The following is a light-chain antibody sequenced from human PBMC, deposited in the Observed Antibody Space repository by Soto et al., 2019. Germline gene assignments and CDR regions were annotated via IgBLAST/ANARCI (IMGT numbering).Light chain of an antibody. V-gene: IGKV3-15*01. Sequence: EIVMTQPHATLSVSPGERVTLSCRASPNIGSNLAWYQQKFGQAPRLLIYGASTRATGIPARFSGSGSGTEFTLTISSLQSEDFAVYNCQQYNYWPVTFGQGTKV. J-gene: IGKJ1*01. CDR1: PNIGSN. CDR2: GAS. CDR3: QQYNYWPVT.